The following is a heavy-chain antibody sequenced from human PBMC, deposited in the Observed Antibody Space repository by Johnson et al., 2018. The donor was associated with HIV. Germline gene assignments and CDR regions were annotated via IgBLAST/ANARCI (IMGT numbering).Heavy chain of an antibody. CDR1: GFTFSTYA. Sequence: VQLVESGGGVAPPGRSLRLSCAASGFTFSTYAMHWVRQAPGKGLEWVAVISYDGSTNYYADSVKGRFTISRDNSKNTLYLQMNSLRAEDTAVYYCASEAFDIWGQGTMVTVSS. V-gene: IGHV3-30-3*01. CDR2: ISYDGSTN. CDR3: ASEAFDI. J-gene: IGHJ3*02.